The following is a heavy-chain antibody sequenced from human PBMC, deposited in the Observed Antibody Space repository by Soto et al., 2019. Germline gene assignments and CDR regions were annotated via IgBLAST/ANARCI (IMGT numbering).Heavy chain of an antibody. Sequence: SETLSLTCTVSGGSISSSSYYWGWIRQPPGKGLEWIGSIYYSGSTYYNPSLKSRVTISVDTSKNQFSLKLSSVTAADTAVYYCAKIAVAPHYYYMDVWGKGTTVTVPS. J-gene: IGHJ6*03. D-gene: IGHD6-19*01. CDR3: AKIAVAPHYYYMDV. CDR2: IYYSGST. V-gene: IGHV4-39*01. CDR1: GGSISSSSYY.